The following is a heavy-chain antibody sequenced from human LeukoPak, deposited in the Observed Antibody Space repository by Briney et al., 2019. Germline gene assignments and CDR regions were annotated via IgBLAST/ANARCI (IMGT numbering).Heavy chain of an antibody. Sequence: SETLSLTCTVSGGSISSYYWSWIRQPPGKGLEWIGYIYYSGSTNYNPSLKSRVTISVDTSKNQFSLKLSSVTAADTAVYYCARSNPRSPYYFDYWGQGTLVTVSS. V-gene: IGHV4-59*01. CDR2: IYYSGST. J-gene: IGHJ4*02. CDR3: ARSNPRSPYYFDY. CDR1: GGSISSYY.